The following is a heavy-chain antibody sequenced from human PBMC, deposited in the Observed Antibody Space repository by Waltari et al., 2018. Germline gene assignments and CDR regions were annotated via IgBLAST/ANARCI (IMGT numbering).Heavy chain of an antibody. CDR3: ARGEDITGTILLGDY. CDR1: ARPSSRYA. V-gene: IGHV3-33*01. J-gene: IGHJ4*02. Sequence: QEKLVESGGGMIQAGRSVSLSDASSARPSSRYAMTSVRHAPGKGVVWVTLIWYDGSNKYYAYSVKGRFTISRDNSKNTLFLQMNSLRAEDTAVYYCARGEDITGTILLGDYWGQGTLVTVSS. CDR2: IWYDGSNK. D-gene: IGHD1-7*01.